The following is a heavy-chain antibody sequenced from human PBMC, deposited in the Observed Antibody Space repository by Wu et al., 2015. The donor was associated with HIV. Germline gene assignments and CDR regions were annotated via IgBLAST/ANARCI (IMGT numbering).Heavy chain of an antibody. D-gene: IGHD2-2*01. CDR1: GYIFSGHY. Sequence: QVQLVQSGAEVKKPGASVKVSCKASGYIFSGHYMNWMRQAPGQGLEWMGWINPDSGGTKYAERFQGRVTMTSDTSISTTYMELSALQSDDTAIYYCARVFVVVPAGFSGEITAFDIWGQGTLVAVS. CDR2: INPDSGGT. V-gene: IGHV1-2*02. J-gene: IGHJ3*02. CDR3: ARVFVVVPAGFSGEITAFDI.